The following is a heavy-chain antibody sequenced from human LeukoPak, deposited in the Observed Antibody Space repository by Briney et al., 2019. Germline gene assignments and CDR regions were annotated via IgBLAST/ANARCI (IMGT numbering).Heavy chain of an antibody. CDR1: GYTFTSYG. CDR3: ARVSMTTGIFGMDV. D-gene: IGHD4-17*01. J-gene: IGHJ6*02. CDR2: MNPNSGNT. V-gene: IGHV1-8*02. Sequence: ASVKVSCKASGYTFTSYGISWVRQATGQGLEWMGWMNPNSGNTGYAQKFQGRVTMTRNTSISTAYMELSSLRSEDTAVYYCARVSMTTGIFGMDVWGQGTTVTVSS.